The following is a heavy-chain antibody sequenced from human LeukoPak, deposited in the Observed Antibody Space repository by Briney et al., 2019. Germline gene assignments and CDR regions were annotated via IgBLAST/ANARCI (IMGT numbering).Heavy chain of an antibody. D-gene: IGHD6-19*01. CDR3: ARVWYSSGWEGPSEYFQH. J-gene: IGHJ1*01. Sequence: GGSLRLSCAASGFIFSSYGMSWVRQAPGKGLEWVSGIRGSGDSTTYADSVKGRFTVSRDNSKNTLYLQMSSLRAEDTAVYYCARVWYSSGWEGPSEYFQHWGQGTLVTVSS. CDR1: GFIFSSYG. V-gene: IGHV3-23*01. CDR2: IRGSGDST.